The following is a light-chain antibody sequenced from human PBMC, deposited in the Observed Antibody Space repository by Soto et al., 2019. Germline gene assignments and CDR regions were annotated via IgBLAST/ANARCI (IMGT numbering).Light chain of an antibody. CDR3: QQYNNWPPWT. J-gene: IGKJ1*01. V-gene: IGKV3-15*01. CDR2: GAS. CDR1: QSVNSN. Sequence: EIVLTQSPATLSVSPGERATLSCRASQSVNSNLAWYQQKPDQAPRLLISGASTRASGIPARFSGSGSGTEFTLTISSLQSEDVAVYYCQQYNNWPPWTFGQRTKVEIK.